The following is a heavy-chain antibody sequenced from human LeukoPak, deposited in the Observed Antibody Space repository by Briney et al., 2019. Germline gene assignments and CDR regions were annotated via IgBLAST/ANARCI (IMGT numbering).Heavy chain of an antibody. V-gene: IGHV3-7*03. CDR2: IKEDGSAR. Sequence: GGSLRLSCVASGFTFGEYWMSWVRQAPGKGLEWVANIKEDGSARYYVDSVKGRFTISRDNAKNSLYLQMTGLRAEDTAMYYCARDPRDDHNSLDSWGQGTQVTVSS. CDR1: GFTFGEYW. CDR3: ARDPRDDHNSLDS. J-gene: IGHJ5*01.